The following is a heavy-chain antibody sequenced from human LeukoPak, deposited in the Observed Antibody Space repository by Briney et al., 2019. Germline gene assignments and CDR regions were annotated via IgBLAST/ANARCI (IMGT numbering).Heavy chain of an antibody. J-gene: IGHJ5*02. Sequence: SVKVSCKASGGTFSSYAISWVRQAPGQGLEWMGGIIPIFGTANYAQKFQGRVTITTDESTSTAYMELSSRRSEDTAVYYCAREPVAAAAPYGWFDPWGQGTLVTVSS. CDR1: GGTFSSYA. V-gene: IGHV1-69*05. CDR2: IIPIFGTA. D-gene: IGHD6-13*01. CDR3: AREPVAAAAPYGWFDP.